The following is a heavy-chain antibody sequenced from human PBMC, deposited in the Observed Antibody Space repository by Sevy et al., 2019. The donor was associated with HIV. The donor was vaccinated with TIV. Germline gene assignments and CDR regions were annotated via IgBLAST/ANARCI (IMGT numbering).Heavy chain of an antibody. D-gene: IGHD3-22*01. Sequence: APVKVSCKASGYTFTGYYMHWVRQAPGQGLEWMGWINPNSGGTNYAQKFQGRVTMTRDTSISTAYMELSRLRSDDTAVYYCARGGDSSGYYMGSPWFDPWGQGTLVTVSS. J-gene: IGHJ5*02. CDR3: ARGGDSSGYYMGSPWFDP. CDR1: GYTFTGYY. V-gene: IGHV1-2*02. CDR2: INPNSGGT.